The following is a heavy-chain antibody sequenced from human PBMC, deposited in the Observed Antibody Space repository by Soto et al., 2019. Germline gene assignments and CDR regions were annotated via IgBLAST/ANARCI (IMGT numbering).Heavy chain of an antibody. CDR1: GGSISSYY. D-gene: IGHD3-22*01. CDR3: ATASSGYYYGFDY. Sequence: PSETLSLTCTVSGGSISSYYWSWIRQPPGKGLEWIGYIYYSGSTNYNPSLKSRVTISVDTSKNQFSLKLSSVTAADTAVYYCATASSGYYYGFDYWGQGTLVTVSS. V-gene: IGHV4-59*08. CDR2: IYYSGST. J-gene: IGHJ4*02.